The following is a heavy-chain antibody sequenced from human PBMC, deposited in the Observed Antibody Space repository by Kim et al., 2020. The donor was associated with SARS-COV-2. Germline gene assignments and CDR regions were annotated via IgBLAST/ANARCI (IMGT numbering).Heavy chain of an antibody. J-gene: IGHJ4*02. D-gene: IGHD3-10*02. CDR3: ARDYNDRGVLQFDY. Sequence: ASVKVSCKASGYTFTSYGISWVRQAPGQGLEWMGWISAYNGNTNYAQKLQGRVTMTTDTSTSTAYMELRSLRSDDTAVYYCARDYNDRGVLQFDYWGQGTLVTVSS. V-gene: IGHV1-18*01. CDR2: ISAYNGNT. CDR1: GYTFTSYG.